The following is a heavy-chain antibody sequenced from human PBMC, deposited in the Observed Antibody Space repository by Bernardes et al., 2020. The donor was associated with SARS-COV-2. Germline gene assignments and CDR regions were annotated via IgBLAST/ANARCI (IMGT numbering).Heavy chain of an antibody. V-gene: IGHV1-2*04. J-gene: IGHJ5*02. CDR3: ARGRDHYCSGGSCYGIPNWFDP. CDR1: GYTFTGYY. Sequence: ASVKVSCKASGYTFTGYYMHWVRQAPGQGLEGMGWNNPNSGGTNYAQKFQGWVTMTRDTSISTAYMELSKLRSDDTAVYYCARGRDHYCSGGSCYGIPNWFDPWGQGTLVTVSS. D-gene: IGHD2-15*01. CDR2: NNPNSGGT.